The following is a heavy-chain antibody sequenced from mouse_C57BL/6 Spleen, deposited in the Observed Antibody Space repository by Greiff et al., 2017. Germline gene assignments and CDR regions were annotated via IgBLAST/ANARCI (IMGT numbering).Heavy chain of an antibody. CDR1: GYTFTSYW. Sequence: QVQLQQSGAELVKPGASVKLSCKASGYTFTSYWMQWVKQRPGQGLEWIGEIDPSDSYTNYNQKFKGKATLTVDTSSSTAYMQLSSLTSEDSAVYYCARSPGSSWFAYWGQGTLVTVSA. CDR3: ARSPGSSWFAY. D-gene: IGHD1-1*02. CDR2: IDPSDSYT. J-gene: IGHJ3*01. V-gene: IGHV1-50*01.